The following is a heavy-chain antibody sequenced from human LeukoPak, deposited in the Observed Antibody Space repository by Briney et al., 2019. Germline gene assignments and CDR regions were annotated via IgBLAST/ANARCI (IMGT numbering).Heavy chain of an antibody. CDR1: GFTFSSYG. Sequence: GGSLRLSCAASGFTFSSYGMHWVRQAPGTGLEWVAFIRSDGSNKNYADSVKGRFTISRDNSKDTLYLQLNSLRVEDTAVYYCAREVGTFDYWGQGALVTVSS. CDR2: IRSDGSNK. CDR3: AREVGTFDY. D-gene: IGHD1-26*01. V-gene: IGHV3-30*02. J-gene: IGHJ4*02.